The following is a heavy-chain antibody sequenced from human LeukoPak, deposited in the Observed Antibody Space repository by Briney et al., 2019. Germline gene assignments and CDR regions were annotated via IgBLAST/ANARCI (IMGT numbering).Heavy chain of an antibody. CDR3: ARATRYNWNYFNAFDI. CDR1: GGTFSSYA. Sequence: SVKVSCKASGGTFSSYAISWVRQAPGQGLEWMGGIIPIFGTANYAQKFQGRVAITTDESTSTAYMELSSLRSEDTAVYYCARATRYNWNYFNAFDIWGQGTMVTVSS. V-gene: IGHV1-69*05. D-gene: IGHD1-7*01. J-gene: IGHJ3*02. CDR2: IIPIFGTA.